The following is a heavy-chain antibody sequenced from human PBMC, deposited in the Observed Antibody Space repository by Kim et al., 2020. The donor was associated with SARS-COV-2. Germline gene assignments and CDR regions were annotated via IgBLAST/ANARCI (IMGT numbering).Heavy chain of an antibody. D-gene: IGHD6-19*01. CDR3: ARTRYSSGWYPYYFDY. Sequence: KFQGRVTMTRETSTSTVYMELSSLRSEDTAVYYCARTRYSSGWYPYYFDYWGQGTLVTVSS. V-gene: IGHV1-46*01. J-gene: IGHJ4*02.